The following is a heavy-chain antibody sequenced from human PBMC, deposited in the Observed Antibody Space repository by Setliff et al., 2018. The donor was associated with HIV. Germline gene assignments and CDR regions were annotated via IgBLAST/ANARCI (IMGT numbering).Heavy chain of an antibody. CDR1: GYTLSGND. V-gene: IGHV1-2*06. CDR2: ITPKNGAT. J-gene: IGHJ3*02. CDR3: ARRSLPTIGGAFRDGFDI. Sequence: GASVKVSCKASGYTLSGNDVQWVRQAPGQGLEWMGRITPKNGATTYAPNFQGRVTMTRDTSIRTAYMELTDLTNDDTAVYFCARRSLPTIGGAFRDGFDIWGQGTMVTVSS. D-gene: IGHD3-16*01.